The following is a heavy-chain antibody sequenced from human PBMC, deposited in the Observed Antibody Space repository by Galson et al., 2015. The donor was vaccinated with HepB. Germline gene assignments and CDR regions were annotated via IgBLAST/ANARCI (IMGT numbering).Heavy chain of an antibody. D-gene: IGHD3-10*01. CDR2: IIAVFGTT. V-gene: IGHV1-69*06. Sequence: SVKVSCKAAGRFFSAYGISWVRQAPGQGLEWMGGIIAVFGTTHYAQKFQGRVPITADNSTSTVYMELSSLRSEDTAVYYCARDGTYYGYYFDYWGKGTLVTVSS. J-gene: IGHJ4*02. CDR3: ARDGTYYGYYFDY. CDR1: GRFFSAYG.